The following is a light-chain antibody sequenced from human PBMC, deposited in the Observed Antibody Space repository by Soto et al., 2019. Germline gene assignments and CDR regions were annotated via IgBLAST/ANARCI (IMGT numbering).Light chain of an antibody. CDR2: DAS. V-gene: IGKV3-20*01. Sequence: IGLTQSPATLSLSPGERATLSCWASQSVSNYFVWYQQKPGQAPRLLIYDASKRATGIPVRFSGSGSGTDFTLTISRLEPEDFAVYYCQQYGGSPLWTFGQGTKVDIK. CDR3: QQYGGSPLWT. CDR1: QSVSNY. J-gene: IGKJ1*01.